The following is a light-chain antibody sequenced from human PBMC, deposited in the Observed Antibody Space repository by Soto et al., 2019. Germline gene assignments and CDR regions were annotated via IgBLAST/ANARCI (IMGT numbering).Light chain of an antibody. V-gene: IGLV2-14*01. Sequence: QSALTQPASVSGSPGQSITISCNGTSSDIGVYNYVSWYQHHPGKAPKLMIYEVSNRPSGVSNRVSGSKSGNTASLTISGLQAEDEADYYCNSHTTTSTLIFGGGTKLTVL. CDR2: EVS. J-gene: IGLJ2*01. CDR3: NSHTTTSTLI. CDR1: SSDIGVYNY.